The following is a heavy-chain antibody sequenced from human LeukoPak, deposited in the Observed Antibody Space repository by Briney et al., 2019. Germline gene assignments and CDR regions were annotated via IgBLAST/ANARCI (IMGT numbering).Heavy chain of an antibody. Sequence: PSETLSLTCIVSGGSIRSYYWSWLRQPPGKGLEWIGYIYYSGSTNYNPSLKSRVTMSVDTSKNQFSLKLSSVTAADTAVYYCARGTRVGDAFDIWGQGTEVTVSS. V-gene: IGHV4-59*01. CDR1: GGSIRSYY. J-gene: IGHJ3*02. CDR2: IYYSGST. CDR3: ARGTRVGDAFDI. D-gene: IGHD1-26*01.